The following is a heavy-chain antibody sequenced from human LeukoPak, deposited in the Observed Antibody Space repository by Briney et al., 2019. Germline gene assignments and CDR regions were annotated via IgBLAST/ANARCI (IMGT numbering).Heavy chain of an antibody. CDR1: LDSTTSKY. D-gene: IGHD3-3*01. CDR2: IHRSGST. J-gene: IGHJ4*02. CDR3: ARVIVGDFNPGAY. V-gene: IGHV4-59*12. Sequence: SETQTLICTVSLDSTTSKYWRWLRQPPGKGLEWIGEIHRSGSTNYNPSLQSRVTISIDRSKNQIDLELSSVTAADTAVYYRARVIVGDFNPGAYWGQGTMVTVSS.